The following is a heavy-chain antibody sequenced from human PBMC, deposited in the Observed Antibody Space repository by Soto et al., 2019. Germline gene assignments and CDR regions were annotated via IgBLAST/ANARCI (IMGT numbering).Heavy chain of an antibody. Sequence: SLRLSCAASGFIFDEYAMHWVRQAPGKGLEWVSGISCNSGTIGYADSVKGRFSISRDNAKNSLYLQMNSLRVEDTALYYCAKAPGDIAARRHHGYNYGRDVWGQGTTVTVSS. V-gene: IGHV3-9*01. CDR1: GFIFDEYA. J-gene: IGHJ6*02. CDR3: AKAPGDIAARRHHGYNYGRDV. CDR2: ISCNSGTI. D-gene: IGHD6-6*01.